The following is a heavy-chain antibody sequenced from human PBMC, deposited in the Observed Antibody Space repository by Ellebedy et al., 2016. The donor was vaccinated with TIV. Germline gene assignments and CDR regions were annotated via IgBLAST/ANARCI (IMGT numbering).Heavy chain of an antibody. D-gene: IGHD2-15*01. Sequence: GESLKISCAASGFTFSDHYMDWVRQAPAKGLEWVGRIRNKAKGYTAEYAASVKGRFTISRDDSEKSLYLQMSSLKIEDTAVYYCTRGAGPTHQSYFYGLDVWGQGTTVTVSS. CDR3: TRGAGPTHQSYFYGLDV. V-gene: IGHV3-72*01. CDR2: IRNKAKGYTA. CDR1: GFTFSDHY. J-gene: IGHJ6*02.